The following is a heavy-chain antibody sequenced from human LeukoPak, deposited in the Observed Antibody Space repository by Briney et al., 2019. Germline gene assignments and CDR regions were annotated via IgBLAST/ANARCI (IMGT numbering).Heavy chain of an antibody. V-gene: IGHV3-30*04. J-gene: IGHJ4*02. CDR3: ASGYCTH. CDR2: ISYDGSNK. Sequence: PGGSLRLSCAASGFTFSSYAMHWVRQAPGKGLEWVAVISYDGSNKYYADSVKGRFTISRDNSKNSLYLQMNSLRAEDTAVYYCASGYCTHWGQGTLVTVSS. CDR1: GFTFSSYA. D-gene: IGHD2-2*03.